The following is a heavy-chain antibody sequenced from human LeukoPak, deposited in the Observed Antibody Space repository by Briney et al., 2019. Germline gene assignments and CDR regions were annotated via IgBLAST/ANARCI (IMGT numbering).Heavy chain of an antibody. CDR1: GFTFDDYA. CDR2: ISWNSGSI. V-gene: IGHV3-9*01. J-gene: IGHJ4*02. CDR3: AKGGYYDSSGYWDLSYYFDY. Sequence: GGSLRLSCAASGFTFDDYAMPWVRQAPGKGLEWASGISWNSGSIGYADSVKGRFTISRDNAKNSLYLQMNSLRAEDTALYYCAKGGYYDSSGYWDLSYYFDYWGQGTLVTVSS. D-gene: IGHD3-22*01.